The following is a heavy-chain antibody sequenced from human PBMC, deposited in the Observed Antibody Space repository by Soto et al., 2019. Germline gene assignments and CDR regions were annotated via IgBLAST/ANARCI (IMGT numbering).Heavy chain of an antibody. CDR3: GRVVQLRAETFDQ. Sequence: QVRLEQSGPEVKKPGASVKVSCKASGYPFGAYYMHWVRQAPGHGLEWMGIINPSDGRTTYADKFQGRLTVTRDTSSSTLFMELSSLKPEDTALYYCGRVVQLRAETFDQWGQGSLVTVSS. V-gene: IGHV1-46*01. D-gene: IGHD2-2*01. CDR2: INPSDGRT. J-gene: IGHJ4*02. CDR1: GYPFGAYY.